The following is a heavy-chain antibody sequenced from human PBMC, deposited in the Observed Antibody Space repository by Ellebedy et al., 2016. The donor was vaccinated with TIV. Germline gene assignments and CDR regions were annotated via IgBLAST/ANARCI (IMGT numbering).Heavy chain of an antibody. CDR1: GFTFSDYT. D-gene: IGHD6-19*01. CDR2: ISHHAIRQ. Sequence: GGSLRLXCGVSGFTFSDYTMHWVRQAPGKGLQWVAVISHHAIRQYYEDSVKGRFSISRDNAKNSLSLQMNGLRVEDTATYHCVTTYRSSWGRGVLVTVSS. V-gene: IGHV3-30-3*01. CDR3: VTTYRSS. J-gene: IGHJ5*02.